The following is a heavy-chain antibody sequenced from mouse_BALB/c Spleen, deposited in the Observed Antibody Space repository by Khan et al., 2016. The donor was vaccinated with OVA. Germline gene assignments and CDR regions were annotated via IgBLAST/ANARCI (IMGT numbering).Heavy chain of an antibody. D-gene: IGHD2-1*01. Sequence: QVQLQQSGAELVNPGASVNLSCKASGYTLTSYWMHWVKQRPGQGLEWIGEINPSNGRTNYNEKFKSKATLTVDKSSSTAYMQLSSPTSEDSAVYYCARLLSNCDYWGQGTTLTVSS. CDR3: ARLLSNCDY. CDR2: INPSNGRT. J-gene: IGHJ2*01. CDR1: GYTLTSYW. V-gene: IGHV1S81*02.